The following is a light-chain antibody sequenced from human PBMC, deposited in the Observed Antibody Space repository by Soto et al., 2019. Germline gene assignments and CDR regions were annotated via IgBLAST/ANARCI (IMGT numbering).Light chain of an antibody. CDR1: QSISSW. V-gene: IGKV1-5*01. Sequence: DIQMTQSPSTLSASVGDRVTITCGASQSISSWLAWYQQKPGKAPKLLIFAASTLVRGVPSRFSGRGSGTEFTLTISSLQADDYATFYCQQYHTDWTFGQGAKVDIK. J-gene: IGKJ1*01. CDR3: QQYHTDWT. CDR2: AAS.